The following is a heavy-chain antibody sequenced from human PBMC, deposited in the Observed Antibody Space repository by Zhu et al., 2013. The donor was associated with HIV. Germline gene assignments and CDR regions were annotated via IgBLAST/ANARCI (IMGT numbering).Heavy chain of an antibody. J-gene: IGHJ5*02. Sequence: QVQLVQSGAEVKKPGASVKVSCKASGYTFISYGITWVRQAPGQGLEWMGWISAYNGNTNYAQKVQGRVTMTTDTSTSTAYMELRSLRSDDTAVYYCARISMQWLVRYNPETWGQGTLVTVSS. CDR2: ISAYNGNT. CDR1: GYTFISYG. V-gene: IGHV1-18*01. CDR3: ARISMQWLVRYNPET. D-gene: IGHD6-19*01.